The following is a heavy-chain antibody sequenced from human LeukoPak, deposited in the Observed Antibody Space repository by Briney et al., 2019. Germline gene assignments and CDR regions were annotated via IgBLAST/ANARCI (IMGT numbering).Heavy chain of an antibody. CDR1: GFRFSTYA. J-gene: IGHJ4*02. Sequence: GGSLRLSCAASGFRFSTYAMSWVRQAPGKGLEWVSTVRGSGAGTYYADSVKGRFTTSRDNSKNTLYLQMKSLRAEDTAVYYCASTRPEGSCSGGSCSIFDYWGQGTLITVSS. CDR2: VRGSGAGT. D-gene: IGHD2-15*01. V-gene: IGHV3-23*01. CDR3: ASTRPEGSCSGGSCSIFDY.